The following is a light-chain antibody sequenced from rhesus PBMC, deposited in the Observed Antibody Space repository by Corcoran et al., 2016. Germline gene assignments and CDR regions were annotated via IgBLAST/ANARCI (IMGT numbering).Light chain of an antibody. V-gene: IGKV3-53*01. CDR2: GAS. Sequence: QVILTQSPATLSLSPGERATLSCRASQRVSSYLAWYQQKPGPAPRLLIYGASLRAPGIPDRFSGSGAGTGVTLTISSLEPEDFAVYYYQKYSISPRTFGHRTKVEIK. CDR3: QKYSISPRT. J-gene: IGKJ1*01. CDR1: QRVSSY.